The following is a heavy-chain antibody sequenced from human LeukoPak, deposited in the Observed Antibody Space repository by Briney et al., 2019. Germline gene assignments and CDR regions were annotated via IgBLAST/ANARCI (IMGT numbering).Heavy chain of an antibody. CDR1: GFTFAIHA. D-gene: IGHD3-10*01. V-gene: IGHV3-23*01. Sequence: GGSLRLSCAASGFTFAIHAMSWVRQAPGKGLEWVSGISGDGASTHYAESVKGQFTISRDNSQNTLFLQMNSLRVEDTAIYYCAKDSYVSGRPLHTFDVWGQGTMVTVSS. CDR3: AKDSYVSGRPLHTFDV. CDR2: ISGDGAST. J-gene: IGHJ3*01.